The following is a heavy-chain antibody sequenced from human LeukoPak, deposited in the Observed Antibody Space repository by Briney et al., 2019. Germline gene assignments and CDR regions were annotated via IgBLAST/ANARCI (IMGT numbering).Heavy chain of an antibody. CDR3: ARDKGTSYLSSFDY. D-gene: IGHD6-6*01. V-gene: IGHV3-30*02. Sequence: GGSLRLFCAASGFTFSNYAKQGGRQAAGRGPGGGGYIWYDGSRQFYADSVKGRFTICRDKAKKTLDLQMNRLKGRDPAVYYSARDKGTSYLSSFDYWGQGTLVTVSS. J-gene: IGHJ4*02. CDR1: GFTFSNYA. CDR2: IWYDGSRQ.